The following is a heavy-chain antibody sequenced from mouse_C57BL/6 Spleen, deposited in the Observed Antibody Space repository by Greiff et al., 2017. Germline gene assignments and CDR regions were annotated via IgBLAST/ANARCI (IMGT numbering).Heavy chain of an antibody. J-gene: IGHJ2*01. CDR1: GFTFTSYW. D-gene: IGHD1-1*01. V-gene: IGHV1-64*01. CDR2: LNPNTGST. CDR3: AKSGSSLLDY. Sequence: QVQLQQPGAELVQPGASVKLSCKASGFTFTSYWMHWVKQRPGQGLEWIGMLNPNTGSTTYNEKFKSKATLTVDKSSSTAYMQLISLTSGDSAVYYCAKSGSSLLDYWGQGTTGTVSS.